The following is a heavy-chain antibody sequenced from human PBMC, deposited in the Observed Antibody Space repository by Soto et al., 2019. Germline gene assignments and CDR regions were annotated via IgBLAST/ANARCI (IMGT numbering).Heavy chain of an antibody. CDR2: IFSNDEK. D-gene: IGHD5-12*01. CDR3: ARRDGYNYVYNY. Sequence: QVTLKESGPVLVKPTETLTLTCTVSGFSLSNARMGVSWIRQPPGEALEWLAHIFSNDEKSYSTSLKSRLTISKDTSKSQVVLTMTNMDPVDTATYYCARRDGYNYVYNYWGQGTLVTVSS. V-gene: IGHV2-26*01. J-gene: IGHJ4*02. CDR1: GFSLSNARMG.